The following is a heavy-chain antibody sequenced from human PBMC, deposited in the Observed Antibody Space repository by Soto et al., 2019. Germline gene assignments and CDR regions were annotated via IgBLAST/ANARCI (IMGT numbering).Heavy chain of an antibody. CDR3: GRGGVRGLIIDSFDY. Sequence: QVTLKESGPVLVKPTEILTLTCSVSGFSLSNSRMGVSWIRQPPGKALERLPHIFSNDEKSNSTSLKNSLTISKNSSKSQVVLTMANMDPVDTATYYWGRGGVRGLIIDSFDYWGPGNLVTVSS. D-gene: IGHD3-10*01. J-gene: IGHJ4*02. CDR2: IFSNDEK. CDR1: GFSLSNSRMG. V-gene: IGHV2-26*01.